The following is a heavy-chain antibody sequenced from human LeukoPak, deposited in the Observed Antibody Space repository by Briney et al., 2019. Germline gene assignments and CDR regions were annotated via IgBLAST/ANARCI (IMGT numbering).Heavy chain of an antibody. Sequence: PGESLRLSCAGSGFTLSNAWMSSVRQAPGNQLKSVARIKSKTDGGTTDYTAPVKGRFAISRDDSKNTLYLQMDSLKTEDTAVYYCTRGVAILNYFDYWGQGTLVTVFS. CDR2: IKSKTDGGTT. CDR1: GFTLSNAW. J-gene: IGHJ4*02. V-gene: IGHV3-15*01. CDR3: TRGVAILNYFDY.